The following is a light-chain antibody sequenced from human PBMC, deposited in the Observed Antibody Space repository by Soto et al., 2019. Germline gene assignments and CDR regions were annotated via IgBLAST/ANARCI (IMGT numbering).Light chain of an antibody. CDR3: QKYDTAPQT. J-gene: IGKJ1*01. V-gene: IGKV1-27*01. Sequence: DIQMTQSPSSLSASVGDTVTITCRASQGIIDYLAWYQQRPGKVPKLLINAASTLQTGVPSRFSGSGAGTDFTLTISSLQPEDVATYYCQKYDTAPQTFGQGTRVEIK. CDR2: AAS. CDR1: QGIIDY.